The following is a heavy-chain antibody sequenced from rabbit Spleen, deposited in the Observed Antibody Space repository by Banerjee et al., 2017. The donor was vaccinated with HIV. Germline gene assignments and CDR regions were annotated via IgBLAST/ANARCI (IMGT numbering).Heavy chain of an antibody. J-gene: IGHJ4*01. D-gene: IGHD1-1*01. CDR3: VRDKASTSGDYGPWYFDL. Sequence: QEQLEESGGGLVKPEGSLTLTCTASGFSFTNKDVMCWVRQAPGKGLQWIACINAVTGKAVYATWAIGRFTFSKASSTTVTLQMTSLTAADTATYFCVRDKASTSGDYGPWYFDLWGPGTLVTVS. CDR2: INAVTGKA. CDR1: GFSFTNKDV. V-gene: IGHV1S45*01.